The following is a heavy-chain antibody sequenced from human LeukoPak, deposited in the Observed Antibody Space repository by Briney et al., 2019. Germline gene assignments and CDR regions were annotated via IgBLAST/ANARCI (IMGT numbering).Heavy chain of an antibody. D-gene: IGHD3-22*01. J-gene: IGHJ4*02. V-gene: IGHV4-38-2*02. CDR3: ASIISGNYYDSSGYLDY. Sequence: SETLSLTCTVSGYSISSGYYWGWIRQPPGKGLEWIGSIYHSGSTYYNPSLKSRVTISVDTSKNQFPLKLSSVTAADTAVYYCASIISGNYYDSSGYLDYWGQGTLVTVSS. CDR1: GYSISSGYY. CDR2: IYHSGST.